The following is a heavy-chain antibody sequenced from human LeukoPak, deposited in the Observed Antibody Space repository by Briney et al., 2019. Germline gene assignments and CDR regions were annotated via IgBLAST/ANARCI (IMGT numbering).Heavy chain of an antibody. Sequence: SETLSLTCTVSDYSISSSYYWGWIRQPPGKGLEWIGSIYHSGSTYYNPSLKSRVTISVDTSKNQFSLKLSSVTAADTAVYYCARVEGNDAFDIWGQGTMVTVSS. CDR1: DYSISSSYY. V-gene: IGHV4-38-2*02. J-gene: IGHJ3*02. CDR2: IYHSGST. CDR3: ARVEGNDAFDI.